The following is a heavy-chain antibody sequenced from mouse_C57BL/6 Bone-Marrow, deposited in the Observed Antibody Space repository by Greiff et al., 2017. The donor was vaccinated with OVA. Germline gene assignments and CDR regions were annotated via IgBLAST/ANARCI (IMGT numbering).Heavy chain of an antibody. CDR1: GFTFSDYG. Sequence: EVMLVESGGGLVKPGGSLKLSCAASGFTFSDYGMHWVRQAPEKGLEWVAYISSGSSTIYYADTVKGRFTISRDNAKNTLFLQMTSLRSDDTAMYYCARTGDYDGGFAYWGQGTLVTVSA. CDR3: ARTGDYDGGFAY. CDR2: ISSGSSTI. V-gene: IGHV5-17*01. D-gene: IGHD2-4*01. J-gene: IGHJ3*01.